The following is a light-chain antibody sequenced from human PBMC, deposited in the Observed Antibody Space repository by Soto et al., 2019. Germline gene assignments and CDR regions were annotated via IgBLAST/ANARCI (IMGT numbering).Light chain of an antibody. CDR2: GAS. V-gene: IGKV1-27*01. CDR1: QGITNY. CDR3: QKYISDPPT. J-gene: IGKJ4*01. Sequence: DIQMTQSPSSLSASVGDRVTITCRASQGITNYLAWYQQKPGKRPKLLIYGASTLQSGVPSRFSGSGSGTDFPLTIGSLQPEDVATYYCQKYISDPPTFGGGTKVEIK.